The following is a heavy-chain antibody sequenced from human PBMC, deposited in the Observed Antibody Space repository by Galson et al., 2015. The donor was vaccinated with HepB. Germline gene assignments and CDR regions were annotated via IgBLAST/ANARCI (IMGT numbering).Heavy chain of an antibody. V-gene: IGHV1-46*03. CDR1: GYTFTSYY. CDR3: ARDLITFGGVMGLHP. Sequence: SVKVSCKASGYTFTSYYMHWVRQAPGQGLEWMGIINPSGGSTSYAQKFQGRVTMTRDTSTSTVYMELSSLRSEDTAVYYCARDLITFGGVMGLHPWGQGTLVTVSP. J-gene: IGHJ5*02. CDR2: INPSGGST. D-gene: IGHD3-16*01.